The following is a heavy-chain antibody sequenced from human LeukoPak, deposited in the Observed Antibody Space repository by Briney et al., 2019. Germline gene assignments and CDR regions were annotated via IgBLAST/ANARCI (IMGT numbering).Heavy chain of an antibody. V-gene: IGHV3-43*02. D-gene: IGHD6-19*01. Sequence: GGSLRLSCAASGFNFDEYAMYWVRQAPGKGLEWVSLISGDGGSTFYADSVKGRFTISRDNSKNSLYLQMNSLRSDDTALYYCARESESSGWYDYWGQGTLVTVSS. CDR1: GFNFDEYA. CDR3: ARESESSGWYDY. CDR2: ISGDGGST. J-gene: IGHJ4*02.